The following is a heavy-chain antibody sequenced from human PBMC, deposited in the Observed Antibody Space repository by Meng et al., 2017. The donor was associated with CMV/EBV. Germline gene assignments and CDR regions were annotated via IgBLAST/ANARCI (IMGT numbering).Heavy chain of an antibody. CDR3: ASCSVLGTDYYYYGMDV. Sequence: GESLKISCAASGFTFSSYAMHWVRQAPGKGLEWVAVISYDGSNKYYADSVKGRFTISRDNSKNTLYLQMNSLRAEDTAVHYCASCSVLGTDYYYYGMDVWGQGTTVTVSS. J-gene: IGHJ6*02. CDR1: GFTFSSYA. CDR2: ISYDGSNK. V-gene: IGHV3-30-3*01. D-gene: IGHD3-16*01.